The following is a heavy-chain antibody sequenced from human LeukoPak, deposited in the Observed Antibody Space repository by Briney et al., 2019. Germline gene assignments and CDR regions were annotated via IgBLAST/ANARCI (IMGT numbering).Heavy chain of an antibody. D-gene: IGHD2-2*01. CDR3: AHSPQIGYCSSTSCLKWFDS. CDR1: GFSLSTSGVG. J-gene: IGHJ5*01. V-gene: IGHV2-5*01. Sequence: SGPTLVNPTQTLTLTCTFSGFSLSTSGVGVGWIRQPPGKALEWLALIYWNDDEHYSPSLKSRLTITKDTSKKQVVLTMTNMDPVDTATYYCAHSPQIGYCSSTSCLKWFDSWGQGTLVTVSS. CDR2: IYWNDDE.